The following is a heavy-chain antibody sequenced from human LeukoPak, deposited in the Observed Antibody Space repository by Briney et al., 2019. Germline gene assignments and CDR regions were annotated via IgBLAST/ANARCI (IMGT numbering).Heavy chain of an antibody. CDR1: GFTFSSYS. V-gene: IGHV3-48*04. D-gene: IGHD1-26*01. J-gene: IGHJ4*02. CDR3: ARDSIVGAHGGFDY. CDR2: ISSSGSTI. Sequence: PGGSLRLSCAASGFTFSSYSMNWVRQAPGKGLEWVSYISSSGSTIYYADSVKGRFTISRDNAKNSLYLQMNSLRAEDTAVYYCARDSIVGAHGGFDYWGQGTLVTVSS.